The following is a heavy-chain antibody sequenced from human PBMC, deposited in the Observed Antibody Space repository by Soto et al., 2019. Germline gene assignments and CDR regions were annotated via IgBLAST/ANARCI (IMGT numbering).Heavy chain of an antibody. Sequence: QVQLVESGGGVVQPGRSLRLSCAASGFTFSNYGMHWVRQAPGKGLEWVADVSSDGSTKYYADSVRGRFTISRDNSKNTRYLKMNSRRAEDTAGYYCFNDCLGGGNCFCFAFWGQGILVTVSS. CDR3: FNDCLGGGNCFCFAF. CDR1: GFTFSNYG. V-gene: IGHV3-30*03. D-gene: IGHD2-15*01. CDR2: VSSDGSTK. J-gene: IGHJ4*02.